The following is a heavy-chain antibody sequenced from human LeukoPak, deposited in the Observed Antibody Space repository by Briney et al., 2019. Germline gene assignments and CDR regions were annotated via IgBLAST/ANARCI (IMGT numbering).Heavy chain of an antibody. V-gene: IGHV1-8*02. CDR3: ARHEIRGSDAFDI. J-gene: IGHJ3*02. Sequence: ASVKVSCKASGYTFTGYYMHWVRQAPGQGLEWMGWINPNRGNTGYAQKFQGRVTMTRNTSISTAYMELSSLRSEDTAVYYCARHEIRGSDAFDIWGQGTMVTVSS. D-gene: IGHD3-10*01. CDR2: INPNRGNT. CDR1: GYTFTGYY.